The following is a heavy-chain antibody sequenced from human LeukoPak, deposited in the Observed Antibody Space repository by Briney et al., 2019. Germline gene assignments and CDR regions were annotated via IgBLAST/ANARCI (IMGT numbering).Heavy chain of an antibody. CDR3: ARGPRRNYYYYMDV. V-gene: IGHV4-34*01. CDR2: INHSGST. Sequence: GSLRLSCAASGFTFSDYYMSWIRQPPGKGLEWIGEINHSGSTNYNPSLKSRVTISVDTSKNQFSLKLSSVTAADTAVYYCARGPRRNYYYYMDVWGKGTTVTVSS. CDR1: GFTFSDYY. J-gene: IGHJ6*03.